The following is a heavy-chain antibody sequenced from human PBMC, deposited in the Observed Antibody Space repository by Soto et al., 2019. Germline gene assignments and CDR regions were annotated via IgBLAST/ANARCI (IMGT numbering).Heavy chain of an antibody. V-gene: IGHV3-74*01. CDR3: ARDYRAHDY. CDR1: GLTFSNYW. Sequence: EVHLVESGGGLVQPGGSLRLSCAVSGLTFSNYWMHWVRQAPGKGLVWVSCINSDGSSTHYADSVKGRFTISRDNAKNTVYLQMNSLRAEDSAVYYCARDYRAHDYWGQGTLVTVSS. J-gene: IGHJ4*02. D-gene: IGHD4-4*01. CDR2: INSDGSST.